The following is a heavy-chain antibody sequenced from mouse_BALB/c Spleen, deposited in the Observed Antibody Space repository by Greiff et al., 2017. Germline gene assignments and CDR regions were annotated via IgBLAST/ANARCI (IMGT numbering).Heavy chain of an antibody. CDR2: IYPGDGDT. CDR1: GYAFSSYW. CDR3: ARKGFAY. Sequence: VQGVESGAELVRPGSSVKISCKASGYAFSSYWMNWVKQRPGQGLEWIGQIYPGDGDTNYNGKFKGKATLTSDKSSSTAYMQLSSLTSEDSAVYFCARKGFAYWGQGTLVTVSA. J-gene: IGHJ3*01. V-gene: IGHV1-80*01.